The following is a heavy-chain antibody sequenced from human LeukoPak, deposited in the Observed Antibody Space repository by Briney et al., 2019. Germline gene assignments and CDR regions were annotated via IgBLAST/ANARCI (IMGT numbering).Heavy chain of an antibody. D-gene: IGHD6-19*01. CDR2: IYYSGST. CDR1: GGSMSDYY. J-gene: IGHJ4*02. Sequence: PSETLFLTCTVSGGSMSDYYWSWIRQPPGKGLEWIGYIYYSGSTNYNPSLKSRVTISVDTSKNQFSLKLTSVTAADTAVYYCARGGRVAVAGLFDFWGQGISVTVSS. V-gene: IGHV4-59*01. CDR3: ARGGRVAVAGLFDF.